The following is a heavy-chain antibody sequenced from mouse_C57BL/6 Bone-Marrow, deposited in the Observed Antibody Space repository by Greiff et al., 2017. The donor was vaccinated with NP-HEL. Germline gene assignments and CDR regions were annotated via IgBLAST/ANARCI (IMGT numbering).Heavy chain of an antibody. CDR3: ARGEDGYAVTWFAC. CDR2: IYPRDGST. J-gene: IGHJ3*01. V-gene: IGHV1-78*01. Sequence: VQLQESDAELVKPGASVKISCKVSGYTFTDHTIHWMKQRPEQGLEWIGYIYPRDGSTKYNEKFKGKATLTADKSSSTAYMQLNSLSSEDSAVCFCARGEDGYAVTWFACWGKVALVTVA. CDR1: GYTFTDHT. D-gene: IGHD2-2*01.